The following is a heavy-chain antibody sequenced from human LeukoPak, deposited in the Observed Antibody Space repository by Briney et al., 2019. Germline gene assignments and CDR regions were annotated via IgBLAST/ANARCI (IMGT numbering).Heavy chain of an antibody. J-gene: IGHJ3*02. V-gene: IGHV4-30-2*01. D-gene: IGHD6-13*01. CDR3: ARSAAAGTPHDAFDI. Sequence: TSQTLSLTCTVSGGSISSGGYYWSWIRQPPGKGLEWIGYIYHSGSTYYNPSLKSRVTISVDRSKNQFSLKLSSVTAADTAVYYCARSAAAGTPHDAFDIWGQGTMVTVSS. CDR1: GGSISSGGYY. CDR2: IYHSGST.